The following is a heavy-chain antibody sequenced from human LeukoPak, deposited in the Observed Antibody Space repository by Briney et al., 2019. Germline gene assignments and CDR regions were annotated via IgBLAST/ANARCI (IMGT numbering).Heavy chain of an antibody. V-gene: IGHV1-46*01. CDR3: ARVDGSYTVDY. CDR1: GYTFTSYY. D-gene: IGHD1-26*01. CDR2: INPSGGST. Sequence: ASVKVSCKASGYTFTSYYMHWVRQAPGQGLEWMGIINPSGGSTSYAQKFQGRVTMTRDMSTSTVYMELSSLRSEDTAVYYCARVDGSYTVDYWGQGTLVTVSS. J-gene: IGHJ4*02.